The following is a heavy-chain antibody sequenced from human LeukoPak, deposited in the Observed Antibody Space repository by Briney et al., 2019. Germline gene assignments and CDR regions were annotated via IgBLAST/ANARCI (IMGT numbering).Heavy chain of an antibody. CDR3: ARWTTTFLDY. V-gene: IGHV1-18*01. CDR1: GYTFTSYG. D-gene: IGHD1-1*01. Sequence: ASVKVSCKASGYTFTSYGISWVRQAPGQGLEWMGWISAYNGNTSYAQKFQGRVTMTRDTSTSTVYMDLSSLRSEDTAVYYCARWTTTFLDYWGQGTLVTVSS. CDR2: ISAYNGNT. J-gene: IGHJ4*02.